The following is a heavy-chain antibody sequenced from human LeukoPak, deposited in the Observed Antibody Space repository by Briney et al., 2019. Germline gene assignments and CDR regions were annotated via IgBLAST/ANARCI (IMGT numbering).Heavy chain of an antibody. Sequence: SETLSLTCAVYGGSFSGYYWSWIRQPPGKGLEWIGETNHSGSTNYNPSLKSRVTISVDTSKNQFSLKLSSVTAADTAVYYCARGWYCSSTSCYKRSDAFDTWGQGTMVTVSS. J-gene: IGHJ3*02. V-gene: IGHV4-34*01. CDR3: ARGWYCSSTSCYKRSDAFDT. CDR2: TNHSGST. CDR1: GGSFSGYY. D-gene: IGHD2-2*02.